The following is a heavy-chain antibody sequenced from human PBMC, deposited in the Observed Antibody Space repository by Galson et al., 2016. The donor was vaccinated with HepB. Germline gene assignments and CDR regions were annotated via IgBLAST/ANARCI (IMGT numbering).Heavy chain of an antibody. D-gene: IGHD6-19*01. Sequence: SETLSLTCTVSGGSISGDYWEWIRQPPGKGLEWIGYIYNSGSTNYNPSLKSRVTISVDTSKNQFSMKLSSVTAADTAVYYCTGSGWSGGGSFDYWGQGALVTVSS. CDR2: IYNSGST. CDR3: TGSGWSGGGSFDY. V-gene: IGHV4-59*01. J-gene: IGHJ4*02. CDR1: GGSISGDY.